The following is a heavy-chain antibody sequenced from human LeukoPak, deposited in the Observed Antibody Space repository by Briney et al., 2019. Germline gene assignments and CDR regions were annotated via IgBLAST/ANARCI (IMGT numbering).Heavy chain of an antibody. Sequence: SETLSFTCTVSGGSISSYYWSWIRQPAGKGLEWIGRIYSGGSTNYNPSLKSRVTMSVDTSKNQFSLKLSSVTAADTAVYYCARDGNWYYFDYWGQGTLVTVSS. CDR1: GGSISSYY. J-gene: IGHJ4*02. D-gene: IGHD1-1*01. CDR2: IYSGGST. CDR3: ARDGNWYYFDY. V-gene: IGHV4-4*07.